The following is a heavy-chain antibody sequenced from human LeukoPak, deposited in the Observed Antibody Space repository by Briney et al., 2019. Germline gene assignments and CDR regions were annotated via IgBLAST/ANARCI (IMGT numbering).Heavy chain of an antibody. J-gene: IGHJ4*02. Sequence: SETLSLTCTVSGESMSGFYWNWIRQPPGKGLEWIGYMHYTGSTNYNPSLKSRVTISIDSSKNQFSLNLTSATAADTAIYYCARSTVIRGVIFYYFALWGQGTLVTVSS. CDR1: GESMSGFY. CDR3: ARSTVIRGVIFYYFAL. V-gene: IGHV4-59*08. D-gene: IGHD3-10*01. CDR2: MHYTGST.